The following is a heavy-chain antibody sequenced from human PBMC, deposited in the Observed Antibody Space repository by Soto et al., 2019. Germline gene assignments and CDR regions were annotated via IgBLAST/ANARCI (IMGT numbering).Heavy chain of an antibody. CDR2: IIPILRTA. V-gene: IGHV1-69*11. D-gene: IGHD5-12*01. CDR3: ARALVATNAFDY. J-gene: IGHJ4*02. CDR1: GDTLSSYG. Sequence: HVQVEQSGAEVKKPGSSVKDSCKASGDTLSSYGFTWVRQAPGQGLEWMGGIIPILRTANYAQKFQGRVTIAADESTSTAYMELSGLRSEDTAVYYCARALVATNAFDYWGQGILVTVSS.